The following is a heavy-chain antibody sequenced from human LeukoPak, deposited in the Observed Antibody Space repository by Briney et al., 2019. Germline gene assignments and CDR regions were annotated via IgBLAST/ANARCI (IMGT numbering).Heavy chain of an antibody. J-gene: IGHJ4*02. CDR1: GGSISSGDYF. Sequence: SETLSLTCSVSGGSISSGDYFWTWIRQPPGKGLEYIGYIYYSGTTYYNPSLKSRITMSVDMSANQFSLRLTSVSAADTAVYYCTRAYWIGFHFDSWGRGILVSVSS. D-gene: IGHD3-3*01. V-gene: IGHV4-30-4*01. CDR2: IYYSGTT. CDR3: TRAYWIGFHFDS.